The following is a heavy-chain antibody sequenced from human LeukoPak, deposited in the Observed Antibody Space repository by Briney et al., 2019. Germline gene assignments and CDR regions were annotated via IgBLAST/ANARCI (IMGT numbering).Heavy chain of an antibody. D-gene: IGHD2-15*01. Sequence: YYSGSTNYNPSLKSRVTISVDTSKNQFSLKLSSVTAADTAVYYCARGCSGGSCYPPVGFDYWGQGTQVTVSS. CDR3: ARGCSGGSCYPPVGFDY. J-gene: IGHJ4*02. CDR2: YYSGST. V-gene: IGHV4-59*09.